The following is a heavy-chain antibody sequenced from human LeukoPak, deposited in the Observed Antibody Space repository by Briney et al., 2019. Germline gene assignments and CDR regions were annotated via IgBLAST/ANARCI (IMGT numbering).Heavy chain of an antibody. CDR2: IYYSGST. CDR3: ARAVLSYGDYAFDY. D-gene: IGHD4-17*01. V-gene: IGHV4-59*01. J-gene: IGHJ4*02. Sequence: PSETLSLTCTVSGGSISSYYWSWIRQPPGKGLEWIGYIYYSGSTNYNPSLKSRVTISVVTSKNQFSLKLSSVTAADTAVYYCARAVLSYGDYAFDYWGQGTLVTVSS. CDR1: GGSISSYY.